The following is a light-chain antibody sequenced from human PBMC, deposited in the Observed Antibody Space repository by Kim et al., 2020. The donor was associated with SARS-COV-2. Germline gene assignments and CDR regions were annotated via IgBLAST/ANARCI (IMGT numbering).Light chain of an antibody. CDR3: AAWDDSFWV. V-gene: IGLV1-47*01. Sequence: TPGQRVTISCSGSSSNIGSNYVYWYQQRPGTAPKLLIYRNNQRPSGVPDRFSGSKSGTSASLAISGLRSEDEADYYCAAWDDSFWVFGGGTQLTVL. CDR2: RNN. J-gene: IGLJ3*02. CDR1: SSNIGSNY.